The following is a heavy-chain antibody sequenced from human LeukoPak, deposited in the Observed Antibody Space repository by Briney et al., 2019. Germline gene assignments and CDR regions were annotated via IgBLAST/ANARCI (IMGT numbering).Heavy chain of an antibody. CDR1: GYSFTTYW. Sequence: SGESLKISCKASGYSFTTYWIGWVRKVPGKGLEWVGFIYPADSTAKYSPSFQGQVTISVDKSISTAYLQWSRLEASDTAVFYCARHPKSGYTGYESGYWGQGTLVTVSS. J-gene: IGHJ4*02. CDR3: ARHPKSGYTGYESGY. V-gene: IGHV5-51*01. CDR2: IYPADSTA. D-gene: IGHD5-12*01.